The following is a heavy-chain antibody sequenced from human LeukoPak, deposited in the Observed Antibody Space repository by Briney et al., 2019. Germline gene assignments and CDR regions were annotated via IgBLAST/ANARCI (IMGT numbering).Heavy chain of an antibody. D-gene: IGHD3-10*01. Sequence: GGSLRLSCAASGFTFSSYAMSWVRQAPGKGLEWVSAISGSGGSTYYADSVKGRFTISRDNSKNTLYLQMNSLRAEDTAVYYCARTTYPRSDELWFGELDYWGQGTLVTVSS. V-gene: IGHV3-23*01. CDR3: ARTTYPRSDELWFGELDY. CDR2: ISGSGGST. J-gene: IGHJ4*02. CDR1: GFTFSSYA.